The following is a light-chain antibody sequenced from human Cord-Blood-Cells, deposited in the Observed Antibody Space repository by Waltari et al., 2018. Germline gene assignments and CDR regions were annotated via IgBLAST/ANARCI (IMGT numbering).Light chain of an antibody. CDR3: QQYYSTPLT. J-gene: IGKJ4*01. V-gene: IGKV4-1*01. CDR2: WAS. Sequence: DIVMTQSPDSLAVSLGERATINCQYSQSFLSSSNNKNYLAWYQQKPGQPPKLLIYWASTRESGVPDRFSGSGSGTDFTLTISSLQAEDVAVYYCQQYYSTPLTFGGGTKVEIK. CDR1: QSFLSSSNNKNY.